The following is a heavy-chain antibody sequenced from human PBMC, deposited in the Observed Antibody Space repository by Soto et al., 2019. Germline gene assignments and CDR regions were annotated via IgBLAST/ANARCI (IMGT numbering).Heavy chain of an antibody. CDR3: RKGGPHGGGGYFDY. CDR2: ISSSGRNT. V-gene: IGHV3-23*01. J-gene: IGHJ4*02. CDR1: GFTFSSYA. Sequence: PGGSLRLSCAASGFTFSSYALHLVRQAPGKGLEWVSGISSSGRNTYYADSVKGRFTISRDNSKNTLYLQMDSLRAEDTALYYFRKGGPHGGGGYFDYWGQGTLVTVSS. D-gene: IGHD3-16*01.